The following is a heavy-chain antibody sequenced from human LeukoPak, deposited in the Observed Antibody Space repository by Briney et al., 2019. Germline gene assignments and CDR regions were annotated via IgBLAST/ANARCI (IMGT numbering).Heavy chain of an antibody. V-gene: IGHV3-11*05. CDR3: ARGSMRMATAGLADY. CDR2: ISSSSSYT. D-gene: IGHD5-24*01. CDR1: GFTFSDYY. Sequence: PGGSLRLSCEASGFTFSDYYMNWICQAPGKGLEWVSYISSSSSYTNYADSVKGRFTIPRDNPKNSLYLQMNSLRAEDTAVYYCARGSMRMATAGLADYWGQGTLVTVSS. J-gene: IGHJ4*02.